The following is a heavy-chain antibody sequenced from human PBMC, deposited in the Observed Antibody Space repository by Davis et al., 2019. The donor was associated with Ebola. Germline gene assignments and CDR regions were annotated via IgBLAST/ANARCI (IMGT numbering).Heavy chain of an antibody. Sequence: GESLKISCAASGFTFSSYSMNWVRQAPGKGLEWVSYISSSSSTIYYADSVKGRFTISRDNAKNSLYLQMNSLRAEDTAVYYCARVKWLSPDYWGQGTLVTVSS. CDR1: GFTFSSYS. V-gene: IGHV3-48*01. CDR2: ISSSSSTI. CDR3: ARVKWLSPDY. J-gene: IGHJ4*02. D-gene: IGHD3-22*01.